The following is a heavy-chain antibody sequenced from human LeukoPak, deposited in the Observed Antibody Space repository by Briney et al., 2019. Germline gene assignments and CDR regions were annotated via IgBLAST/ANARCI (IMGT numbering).Heavy chain of an antibody. J-gene: IGHJ4*02. V-gene: IGHV3-30*18. CDR2: ISYDGSDK. Sequence: PGRSLRLSCAASGFSFSTYGMHWVRHAPGKGLEWVTVISYDGSDKYYADSVKGRFTISRDNSRNTLYLQMNSLRVEDTAVYYCAKEVGTFTLDYWGQGTLVTVSS. D-gene: IGHD1-26*01. CDR3: AKEVGTFTLDY. CDR1: GFSFSTYG.